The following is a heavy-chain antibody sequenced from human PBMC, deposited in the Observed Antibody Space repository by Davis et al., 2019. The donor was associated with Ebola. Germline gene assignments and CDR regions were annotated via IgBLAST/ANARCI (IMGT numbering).Heavy chain of an antibody. Sequence: GESLKISCAASGFTFSSYSMNWVRQAPGKGLEWVSSISSSSSYIYYADSVKGRFTISRDNAKSSLYLQMNSLRAEDTAVYYCARDPSYYYYYGMDVWGQGTTVTVSS. V-gene: IGHV3-21*04. J-gene: IGHJ6*02. CDR3: ARDPSYYYYYGMDV. CDR1: GFTFSSYS. CDR2: ISSSSSYI.